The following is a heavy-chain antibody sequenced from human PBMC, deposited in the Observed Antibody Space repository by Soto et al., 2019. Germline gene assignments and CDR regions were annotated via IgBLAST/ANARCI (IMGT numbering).Heavy chain of an antibody. CDR1: GFTFSGFA. V-gene: IGHV3-73*02. J-gene: IGHJ4*02. CDR2: IKSRSYSYAT. Sequence: EVQLVESGGGLVQPGASVILSCAASGFTFSGFAIHWVRQASGTGLEWVGRIKSRSYSYATAYSASVKGRFTISRDDSKNTAYLQMNSLKAEDTAVYYCARLWAGGGGYDSPPYYIDVWGQGTLLTVSS. CDR3: ARLWAGGGGYDSPPYYIDV. D-gene: IGHD3-16*01.